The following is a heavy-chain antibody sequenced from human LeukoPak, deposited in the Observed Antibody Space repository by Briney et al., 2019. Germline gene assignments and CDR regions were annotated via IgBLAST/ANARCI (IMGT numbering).Heavy chain of an antibody. CDR2: INPSGGST. D-gene: IGHD5-18*01. V-gene: IGHV1-46*01. J-gene: IGHJ4*02. CDR3: ARGEELWFDY. CDR1: GYTFTNYY. Sequence: GASVKVSCRASGYTFTNYYMHWVRQAPGQGLEWMGIINPSGGSTTYAQKFQDRVTMTRDMSTSTVYMELSSLRSEDTAVYYCARGEELWFDYWGQGTLVTVSS.